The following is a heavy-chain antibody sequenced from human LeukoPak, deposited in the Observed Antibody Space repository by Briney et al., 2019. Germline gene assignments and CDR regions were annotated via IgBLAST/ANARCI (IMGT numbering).Heavy chain of an antibody. V-gene: IGHV3-15*01. D-gene: IGHD3-22*01. CDR1: GFTFSNAW. Sequence: ESGGSLRLSCAASGFTFSNAWMSWVRQAPGKGLEWVGRIKSETDGGTTDYAAPVKGRFTISRDDSENTMFLQMNCLKTEDTAVYYCTTVYDSSGYRFDPWGQGTLVTVSS. CDR2: IKSETDGGTT. CDR3: TTVYDSSGYRFDP. J-gene: IGHJ5*02.